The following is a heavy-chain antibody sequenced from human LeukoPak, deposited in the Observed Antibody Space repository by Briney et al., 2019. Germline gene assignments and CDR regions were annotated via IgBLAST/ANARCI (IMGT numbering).Heavy chain of an antibody. CDR2: IYYSGST. CDR1: GGSISSSSYY. V-gene: IGHV4-39*01. CDR3: ASTTGTGGYYFDY. J-gene: IGHJ4*02. D-gene: IGHD1-1*01. Sequence: SETLSLTCTVSGGSISSSSYYWGWTRQPPGKGLEWIGSIYYSGSTYYNPSLKSRVTISVDTSKNQFSLKLSSVTAADTAVYYCASTTGTGGYYFDYWGQGTLVTVSS.